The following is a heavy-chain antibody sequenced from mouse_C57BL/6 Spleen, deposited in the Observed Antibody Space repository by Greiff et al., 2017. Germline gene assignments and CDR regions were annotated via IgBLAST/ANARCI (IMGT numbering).Heavy chain of an antibody. V-gene: IGHV5-17*01. Sequence: EVQRVESGGGLVKPGGSLKLSCAASGFTFSDYGMHWVRQAPEKGLEWVAYISSGSSTLYYADTVKGRFTISRDNAKNTLFLQMTSLRSEDTAMYYCARLPYYGSSYAMDYWGQGTSVTVSS. CDR2: ISSGSSTL. CDR3: ARLPYYGSSYAMDY. CDR1: GFTFSDYG. D-gene: IGHD1-1*01. J-gene: IGHJ4*01.